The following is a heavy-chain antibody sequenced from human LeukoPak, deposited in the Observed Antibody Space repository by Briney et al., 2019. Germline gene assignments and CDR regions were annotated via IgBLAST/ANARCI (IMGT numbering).Heavy chain of an antibody. D-gene: IGHD6-13*01. Sequence: PSETLSLTCAVYGGSISGYYWSWIRQPPGKGLEWIGEINHSGSTNYNPSLKSRVTISVDTSKNQFSLKLSSVTAADTAVYYCARGPSIAAALDAFDIWGQGTMVTVSS. CDR1: GGSISGYY. V-gene: IGHV4-34*01. CDR2: INHSGST. J-gene: IGHJ3*02. CDR3: ARGPSIAAALDAFDI.